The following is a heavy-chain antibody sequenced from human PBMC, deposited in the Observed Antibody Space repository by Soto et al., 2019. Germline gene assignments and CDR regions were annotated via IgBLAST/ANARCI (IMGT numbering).Heavy chain of an antibody. Sequence: GGSLRLSCAASGFTFSDHYMTWIRQAPGKGLEWVSYISSSGTAIYYADSVRGRFTISRDNAKNSLYLQMNSLRVEDTAVYYCARVGDMAYKDWGQGTLVTVSS. CDR3: ARVGDMAYKD. J-gene: IGHJ4*02. CDR1: GFTFSDHY. D-gene: IGHD3-3*01. V-gene: IGHV3-11*01. CDR2: ISSSGTAI.